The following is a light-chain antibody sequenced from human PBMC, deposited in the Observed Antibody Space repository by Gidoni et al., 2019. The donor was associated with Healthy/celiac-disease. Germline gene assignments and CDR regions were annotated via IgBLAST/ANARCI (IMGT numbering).Light chain of an antibody. CDR2: DAS. CDR3: QVWDSSSDVV. J-gene: IGLJ2*01. Sequence: SYVLTQPPSVSVAPGQTARITCGGNNIGSKSVHWYQQKPGQAPVLVVYDASDRPSGIPERFSGSNSGNTATMTISRVEAGDEADYYCQVWDSSSDVVFGGGTKLTV. V-gene: IGLV3-21*02. CDR1: NIGSKS.